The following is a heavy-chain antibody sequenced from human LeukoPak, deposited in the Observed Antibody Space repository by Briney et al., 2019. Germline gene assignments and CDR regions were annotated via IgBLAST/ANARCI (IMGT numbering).Heavy chain of an antibody. CDR2: IYYSGST. CDR3: ARQDYDSSGYYSLNYFDY. J-gene: IGHJ4*02. Sequence: PSETLSLTCTVSGGSISSSTYYWGWIRQPPGKGLEWIGSIYYSGSTYYNPSLKSRVTISVDTSKSHFSLKLSSVTAADTAVYYCARQDYDSSGYYSLNYFDYWGQGTLVTVSS. V-gene: IGHV4-39*01. CDR1: GGSISSSTYY. D-gene: IGHD3-22*01.